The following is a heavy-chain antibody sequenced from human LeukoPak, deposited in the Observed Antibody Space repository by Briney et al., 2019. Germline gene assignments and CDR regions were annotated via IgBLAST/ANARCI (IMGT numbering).Heavy chain of an antibody. J-gene: IGHJ6*02. D-gene: IGHD2-15*01. V-gene: IGHV4-59*01. CDR1: GGSISSYY. Sequence: SETLSLTCTVSGGSISSYYWSWIRQSPGKGLEWIGYIYYSGSTNYNPSLKSRVTISVDTSKNQFSLKVTSVTAADTAVYYCAREGRYCTGASCYEYYGMDVWGQGTTVTVSS. CDR3: AREGRYCTGASCYEYYGMDV. CDR2: IYYSGST.